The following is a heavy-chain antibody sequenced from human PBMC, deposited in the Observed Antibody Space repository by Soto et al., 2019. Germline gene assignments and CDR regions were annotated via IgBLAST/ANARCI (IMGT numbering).Heavy chain of an antibody. V-gene: IGHV5-51*01. Sequence: XESLKLSWKRSGYRFTSYWIGLVRQMPGKGLEWMGIIYAGDSDTRYSPSFQGQVTISADKSISTAYLQWSSLKASDTAMYYCARGEAGGFLEWLPLDVWGQGTTVTVSS. CDR3: ARGEAGGFLEWLPLDV. J-gene: IGHJ6*02. D-gene: IGHD3-3*01. CDR1: GYRFTSYW. CDR2: IYAGDSDT.